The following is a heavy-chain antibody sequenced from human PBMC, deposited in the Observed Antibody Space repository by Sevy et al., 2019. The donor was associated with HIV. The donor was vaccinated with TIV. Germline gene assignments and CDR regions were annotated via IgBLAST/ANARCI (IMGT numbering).Heavy chain of an antibody. D-gene: IGHD3-10*01. CDR3: ARGRLWFGEPFDY. CDR2: IYTSGST. J-gene: IGHJ4*02. Sequence: SETLSLTCTVSGGSISSGSYYWSWIRQPAGKGLEWIGRIYTSGSTNYNPSLKSRVTISVDTSKNQFSLKLSSVTAADTAVYYCARGRLWFGEPFDYWGQGTLVTVSS. V-gene: IGHV4-61*02. CDR1: GGSISSGSYY.